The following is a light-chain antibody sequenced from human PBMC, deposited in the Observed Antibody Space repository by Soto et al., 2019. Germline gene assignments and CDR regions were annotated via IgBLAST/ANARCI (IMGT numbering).Light chain of an antibody. CDR2: DVS. Sequence: QSALTQPASGSGSHGQSITISCTGTSSDVGGYNYVSWYQQHPGKAPKLMICDVSNRPSGVSNRFSGSKSGNTASLTISGLQAEDEADYYCSSYTSRSSVVFGGGTKLTVL. CDR1: SSDVGGYNY. CDR3: SSYTSRSSVV. V-gene: IGLV2-14*01. J-gene: IGLJ2*01.